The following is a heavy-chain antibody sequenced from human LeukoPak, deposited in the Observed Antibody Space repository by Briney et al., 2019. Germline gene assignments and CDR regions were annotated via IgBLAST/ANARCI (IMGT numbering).Heavy chain of an antibody. J-gene: IGHJ4*02. CDR2: INPSGGGT. CDR3: ARGALDSSGYSPWDY. V-gene: IGHV1-46*01. D-gene: IGHD3-22*01. Sequence: ASVKVSCKASGYTFTSFYLHWVRQAPGQGLQWMGIINPSGGGTNYAQKFQGRVTVTRDTSTSTLYMELSSLRSEDTAVYYCARGALDSSGYSPWDYWGQGTLVTVSS. CDR1: GYTFTSFY.